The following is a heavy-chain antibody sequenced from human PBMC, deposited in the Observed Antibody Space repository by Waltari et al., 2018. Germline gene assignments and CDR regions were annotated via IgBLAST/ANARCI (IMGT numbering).Heavy chain of an antibody. CDR3: ARWTSMHRYVSYGFDV. CDR2: TYYRGST. Sequence: QGPAPGWVNPSKPFPSPSIALGGPASIVSSSWTWFRRPPGKGLEWIGCTYYRGSTNDNPSLKSRVTISVDTSKNQFSLKLSSVTAADTAVYYCARWTSMHRYVSYGFDVWGQGTTVTVSS. V-gene: IGHV4-61*01. D-gene: IGHD2-2*01. CDR1: GGPASIVSSS. J-gene: IGHJ6*02.